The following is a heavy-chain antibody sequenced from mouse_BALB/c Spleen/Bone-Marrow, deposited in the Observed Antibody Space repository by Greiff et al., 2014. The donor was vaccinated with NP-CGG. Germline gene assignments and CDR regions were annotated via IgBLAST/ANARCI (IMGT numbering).Heavy chain of an antibody. D-gene: IGHD2-4*01. J-gene: IGHJ4*01. Sequence: EVQLQQSGGGLVQPGGSRKLSCAASGFTFSSFGMHWVRQAPEKGLEWVAYICNGSSTIYYADTVKGRFTISRDNPKNTLFLQMTSLRSEDTAMYYCARKGAMITHYYAMDYWGQGTSVTVSS. V-gene: IGHV5-17*02. CDR2: ICNGSSTI. CDR1: GFTFSSFG. CDR3: ARKGAMITHYYAMDY.